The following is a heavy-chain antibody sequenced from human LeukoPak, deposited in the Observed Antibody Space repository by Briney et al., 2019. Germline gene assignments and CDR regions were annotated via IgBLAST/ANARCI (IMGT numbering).Heavy chain of an antibody. CDR3: ARDSYRDYYYYYYMDV. J-gene: IGHJ6*03. V-gene: IGHV3-7*01. CDR2: IKQDGSEK. Sequence: AGGSLRLSCAASGFTFSSYWMSWVRQAPGKGLEWVANIKQDGSEKYYVDSVKGRFTISRDNAKNSLYLQMNSLRAEDTAVYYCARDSYRDYYYYYYMDVWGKGTTVTVSS. D-gene: IGHD3-16*02. CDR1: GFTFSSYW.